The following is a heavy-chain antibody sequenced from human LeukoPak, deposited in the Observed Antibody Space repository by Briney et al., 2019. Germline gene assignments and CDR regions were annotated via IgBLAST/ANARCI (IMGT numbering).Heavy chain of an antibody. CDR1: GGSFSGYY. Sequence: PSETLSLTCAVYGGSFSGYYWSWIRQPPGRGLEWIGEINHSGSTNYNPSLKSRVTISVDTSKNQFSLKLSSVTAADTAVYYCARRSSFPLATFDYWGQETLVTVSS. V-gene: IGHV4-34*01. CDR3: ARRSSFPLATFDY. J-gene: IGHJ4*02. D-gene: IGHD5-12*01. CDR2: INHSGST.